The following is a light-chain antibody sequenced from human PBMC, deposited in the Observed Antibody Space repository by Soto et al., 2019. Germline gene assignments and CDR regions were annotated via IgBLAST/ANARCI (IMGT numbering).Light chain of an antibody. V-gene: IGLV3-21*02. CDR3: QVWNSSGDQGWV. J-gene: IGLJ3*02. Sequence: SYELTQSPSVSVAPVQKARIACGGKNIGDKQVHWYQEKPVQAPVLVVYDDTARPSGIPERFSGSNSENTATLTISRVEAGDEADYSCQVWNSSGDQGWVFGGGPKLTVL. CDR1: NIGDKQ. CDR2: DDT.